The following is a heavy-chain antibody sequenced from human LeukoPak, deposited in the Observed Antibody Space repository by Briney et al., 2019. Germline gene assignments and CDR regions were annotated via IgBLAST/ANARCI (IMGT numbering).Heavy chain of an antibody. CDR2: ISYDGSNQ. D-gene: IGHD3-22*01. J-gene: IGHJ5*02. Sequence: GGPLRLSGAASGFTFSRYAMHWVRQAPGKGLGGVAVISYDGSNQSYAESVKRRFTISTDNPKNTLYLQMNSLRAEDTAVYYCARHKECLLLSWGQGTLVTVSS. CDR3: ARHKECLLLS. V-gene: IGHV3-30-3*01. CDR1: GFTFSRYA.